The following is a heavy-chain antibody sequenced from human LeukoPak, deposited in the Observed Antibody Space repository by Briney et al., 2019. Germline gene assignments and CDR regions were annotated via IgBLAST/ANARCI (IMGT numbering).Heavy chain of an antibody. V-gene: IGHV3-30*04. D-gene: IGHD6-19*01. CDR1: GFTFSSYA. CDR3: ARVSGWYRGGSDY. CDR2: ISYDGNNK. Sequence: GGSLRLSCAASGFTFSSYAMHWLRQAPGKGLEWVTIISYDGNNKYYADSVKGRFTISRDNSKNTLYLQMNSLRAEDPAVYYCARVSGWYRGGSDYWGQGTLVTVSS. J-gene: IGHJ4*02.